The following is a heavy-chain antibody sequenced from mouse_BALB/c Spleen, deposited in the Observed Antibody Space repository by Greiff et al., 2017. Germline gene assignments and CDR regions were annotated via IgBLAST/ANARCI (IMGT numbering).Heavy chain of an antibody. CDR3: ARSVYWYFDV. J-gene: IGHJ1*01. CDR1: GFTFSSFG. V-gene: IGHV5-17*02. CDR2: ISSGSSTI. D-gene: IGHD1-1*01. Sequence: EVKLVESGGGLVQPGGSRKLSCAASGFTFSSFGMHWVRQAPEKGLEWVAYISSGSSTIYYADTVKGRFTISRDNPKNTLFLQMTSLRSEDTAMYYCARSVYWYFDVWGAGTTVTVSS.